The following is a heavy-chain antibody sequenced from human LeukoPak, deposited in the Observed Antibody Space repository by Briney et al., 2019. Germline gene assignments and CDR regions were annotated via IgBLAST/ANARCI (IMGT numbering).Heavy chain of an antibody. V-gene: IGHV4-34*01. J-gene: IGHJ4*02. Sequence: SETLSLTCAVYGGPFSGYYWSWIRQPPGKGLEWIGEINHSGSTNYNPSLRSRVTISVDTSKNQFSLKLSSVTAADTAVYYCARGGVTNDSSGYYYRLDYWGQGTLVTVSS. D-gene: IGHD3-22*01. CDR3: ARGGVTNDSSGYYYRLDY. CDR2: INHSGST. CDR1: GGPFSGYY.